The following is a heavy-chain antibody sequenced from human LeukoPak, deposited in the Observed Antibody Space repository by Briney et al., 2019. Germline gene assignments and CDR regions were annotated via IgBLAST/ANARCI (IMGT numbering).Heavy chain of an antibody. J-gene: IGHJ4*02. D-gene: IGHD3-3*01. V-gene: IGHV4-34*01. CDR1: GGSFSGYY. CDR2: IYYSGST. CDR3: ARGNRYYDFWSGNFDY. Sequence: SETLSLTCAVYGGSFSGYYWSWIRQPPGKGLEWIGSIYYSGSTYYNPSLKSRVTISVDTSKNQFSLKLSSVTAADTAVYYCARGNRYYDFWSGNFDYWGQGTLVTVSS.